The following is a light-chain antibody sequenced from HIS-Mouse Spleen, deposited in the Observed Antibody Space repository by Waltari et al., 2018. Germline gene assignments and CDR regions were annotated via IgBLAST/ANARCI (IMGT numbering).Light chain of an antibody. Sequence: SYVLTQPPSVSVAPGKTARITCGGNNIGSKSVHWYQQKPGQAPVLVVYDDSDRPSGIPEGFSGSNSGNTATLTSSRGEAGDEADYYCQVWDSSSDHVVFGGGTKLTVL. CDR2: DDS. CDR1: NIGSKS. CDR3: QVWDSSSDHVV. V-gene: IGLV3-21*03. J-gene: IGLJ2*01.